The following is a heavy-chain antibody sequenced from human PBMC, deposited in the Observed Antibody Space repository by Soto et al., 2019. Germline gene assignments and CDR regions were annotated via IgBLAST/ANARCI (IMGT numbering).Heavy chain of an antibody. V-gene: IGHV4-4*07. CDR2: IYSSGNT. CDR3: ARGQRFSDWFDP. D-gene: IGHD3-3*01. J-gene: IGHJ5*02. CDR1: DGTIIGYD. Sequence: SETLSLTCSVSDGTIIGYDWTWIRQPAGKGLEWIGRIYSSGNTKYNPSLQSRVTMSLDTSNNQFSLRLTSVTAADTAVYYCARGQRFSDWFDPWGQGTLVTVSS.